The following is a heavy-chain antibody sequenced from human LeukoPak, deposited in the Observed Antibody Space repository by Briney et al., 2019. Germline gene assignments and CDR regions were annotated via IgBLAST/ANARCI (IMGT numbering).Heavy chain of an antibody. J-gene: IGHJ4*02. D-gene: IGHD5-24*01. Sequence: GGSLRLSCAASGFTFSSYGMHWVRQAPGKGLEWVAVISYDGSNKYYADSVKGRFTISRDNSKNTLYLQMNSLRAEDMAVYYCAKDRMGYFDYWGQGTLVTVSS. V-gene: IGHV3-30*18. CDR3: AKDRMGYFDY. CDR2: ISYDGSNK. CDR1: GFTFSSYG.